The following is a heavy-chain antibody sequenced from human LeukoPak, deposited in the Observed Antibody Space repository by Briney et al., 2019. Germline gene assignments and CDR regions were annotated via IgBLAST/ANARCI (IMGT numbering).Heavy chain of an antibody. J-gene: IGHJ3*02. V-gene: IGHV4-4*07. CDR3: AGPGYSSGWYAFDI. CDR1: GGSISSYY. D-gene: IGHD6-19*01. Sequence: SETLSLTCTVSGGSISSYYWTWIRQPAGKGLEWIGRIYASGSTNYNPSLKSRVTMSVDPSKNQFSLRLNSVTAADTAVYYCAGPGYSSGWYAFDIWGQGTMVTVSS. CDR2: IYASGST.